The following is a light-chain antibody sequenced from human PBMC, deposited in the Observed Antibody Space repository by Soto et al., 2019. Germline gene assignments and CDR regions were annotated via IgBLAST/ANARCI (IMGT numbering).Light chain of an antibody. V-gene: IGKV1-5*01. CDR2: DAS. J-gene: IGKJ1*01. CDR1: QSISSW. Sequence: IKMTQAPSSLSASVGDSVTITCRASQSISSWLAWYQQKPGKAPKLLIYDASSLESGVPSRFSGSGSGTEFTLTISSLQPDDFATYYCQQYNSYWTFGQGTKVDIK. CDR3: QQYNSYWT.